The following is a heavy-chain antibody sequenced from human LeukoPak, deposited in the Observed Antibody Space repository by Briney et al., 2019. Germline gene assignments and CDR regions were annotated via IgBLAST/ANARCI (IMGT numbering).Heavy chain of an antibody. CDR2: IYDSGST. Sequence: PSETLSLTCTVSGGSLNSYYWGWIRQATGKGLEWIGYIYDSGSTNYNPSLKSRVTISVDTSKNQFSLKLSSVTAADTAVYYCARALTWYYFDYWGQGTLVTVSS. CDR3: ARALTWYYFDY. CDR1: GGSLNSYY. D-gene: IGHD2-21*02. J-gene: IGHJ4*02. V-gene: IGHV4-59*01.